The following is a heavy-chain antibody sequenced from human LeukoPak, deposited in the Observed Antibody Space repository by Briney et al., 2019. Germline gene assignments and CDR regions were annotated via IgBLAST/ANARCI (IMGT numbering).Heavy chain of an antibody. Sequence: SVKVSCKASGFTFTSSVVQWVRQARGQRLEWIGWIVVGSGNTNYAQKFQERVTITRDMSTSTAYMELSSLRFEDAAVYYCAADRAGSYLRFVYWGQGTPVTVSS. V-gene: IGHV1-58*01. CDR2: IVVGSGNT. CDR1: GFTFTSSV. J-gene: IGHJ4*02. D-gene: IGHD3-10*01. CDR3: AADRAGSYLRFVY.